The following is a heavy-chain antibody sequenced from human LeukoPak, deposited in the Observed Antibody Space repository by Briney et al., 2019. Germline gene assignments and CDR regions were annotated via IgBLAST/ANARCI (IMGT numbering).Heavy chain of an antibody. Sequence: ASVKVSCKASGCTFTSYDINWVRQATGQGLEWMGWMKPNSGNTGYAQKFQGRVTITADKSTSTAYMELSSLRSEDTAVYYCAREDYGGWELLSSFDYWGQGTLVTVSS. V-gene: IGHV1-8*01. J-gene: IGHJ4*02. CDR2: MKPNSGNT. CDR3: AREDYGGWELLSSFDY. D-gene: IGHD1-26*01. CDR1: GCTFTSYD.